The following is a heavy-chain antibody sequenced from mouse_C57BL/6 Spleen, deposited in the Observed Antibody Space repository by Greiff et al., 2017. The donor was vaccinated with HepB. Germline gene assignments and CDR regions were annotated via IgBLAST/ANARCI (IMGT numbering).Heavy chain of an antibody. CDR3: ARGHYGSSYNYAMDY. CDR2: INYDGSST. J-gene: IGHJ4*01. CDR1: GFTFSDYY. Sequence: EVKLVESEGGLVQPGSSMKLSCTASGFTFSDYYMAWVRQVPEKGLEWVANINYDGSSTYYLDSLKSRFIISRDNAKNILYLQMSSLKSEDTATYYCARGHYGSSYNYAMDYWGQGTSVTVSS. V-gene: IGHV5-16*01. D-gene: IGHD1-1*01.